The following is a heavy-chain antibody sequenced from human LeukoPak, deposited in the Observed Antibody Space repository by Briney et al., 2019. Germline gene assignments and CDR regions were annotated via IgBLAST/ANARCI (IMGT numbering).Heavy chain of an antibody. J-gene: IGHJ1*01. Sequence: GGSLRLSCAASGFTFSDYSMNWVRQAPGKGLEWVSSISRRSRHVYYAGSVKGRFTISRADARNSLYLQMNSLRAEAMAVYFCVRDLLGSGSTTAYLYHWGQGTLVTVSS. CDR1: GFTFSDYS. D-gene: IGHD3-10*01. CDR3: VRDLLGSGSTTAYLYH. V-gene: IGHV3-21*01. CDR2: ISRRSRHV.